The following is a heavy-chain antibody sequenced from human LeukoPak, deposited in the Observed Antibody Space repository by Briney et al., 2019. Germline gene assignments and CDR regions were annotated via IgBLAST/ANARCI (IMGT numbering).Heavy chain of an antibody. D-gene: IGHD6-13*01. CDR3: AKDRSGSWYGENFDY. CDR1: GFTFDDYA. CDR2: ISWNSGSI. V-gene: IGHV3-9*01. J-gene: IGHJ4*02. Sequence: GGSLRLSCAASGFTFDDYAMHWVRQAPGKGLEWVSGISWNSGSIGYADSVKGRFTISRDNAKNSLYLQMNSLRAEDTALYYCAKDRSGSWYGENFDYWGQGTLVTVSS.